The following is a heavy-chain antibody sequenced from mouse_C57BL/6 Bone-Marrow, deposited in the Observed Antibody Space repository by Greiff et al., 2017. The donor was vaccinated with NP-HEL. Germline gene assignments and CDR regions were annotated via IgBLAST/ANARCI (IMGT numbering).Heavy chain of an antibody. CDR3: SRLLGGIYAMDY. CDR2: IYPRSGNT. D-gene: IGHD1-1*01. CDR1: GYTFPSSG. Sequence: QVQLKESGAELARPGASVKLSCKASGYTFPSSGISWVKQRTGQGLEWIGEIYPRSGNTYYNEKFKGKATLTADKSSSTAYMELRSLTSEYSSVYFFSRLLGGIYAMDYWGQGTSVTVSS. V-gene: IGHV1-81*01. J-gene: IGHJ4*01.